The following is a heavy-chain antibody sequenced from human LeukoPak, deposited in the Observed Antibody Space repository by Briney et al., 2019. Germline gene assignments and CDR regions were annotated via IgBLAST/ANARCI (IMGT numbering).Heavy chain of an antibody. V-gene: IGHV3-7*01. D-gene: IGHD5/OR15-5a*01. Sequence: GGSLRLSCAASGFTFSSNWMTWVRQAPGKGLEWVANINQDGSEKYYAGSVKGRFTISRDNAKNSLYLQMNSLRAEDTAVYYCARQGRVAVSIHAFDIWGQGTMVTVSS. CDR2: INQDGSEK. CDR1: GFTFSSNW. CDR3: ARQGRVAVSIHAFDI. J-gene: IGHJ3*02.